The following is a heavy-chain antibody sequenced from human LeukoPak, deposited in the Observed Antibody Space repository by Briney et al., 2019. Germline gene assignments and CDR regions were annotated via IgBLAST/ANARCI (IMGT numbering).Heavy chain of an antibody. Sequence: SETLSLTCTVSGGSISSGGYYWSWIRQPPGKGLEWIGYIYYSGSTYYNPSLKSRVTISVDTSKNQFSLKLSSVTAADTAVYYCARDAGYTNGLFRNWFDPWGQGTLVTVSS. CDR3: ARDAGYTNGLFRNWFDP. CDR2: IYYSGST. D-gene: IGHD2-8*01. J-gene: IGHJ5*02. CDR1: GGSISSGGYY. V-gene: IGHV4-31*03.